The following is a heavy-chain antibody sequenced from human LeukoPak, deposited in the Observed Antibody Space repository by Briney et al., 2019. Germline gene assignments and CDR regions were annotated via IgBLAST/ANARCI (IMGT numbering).Heavy chain of an antibody. Sequence: GGSLRLSCAASGFTFSDYYMSWIRQAPGKGLEWVSYTSSSSSYTNYADSVKGRFTISRDNAKNSLYLQMNSLRAEDTAVYYCARGPYGDYNWFDPWGQGTLVTVSS. D-gene: IGHD4-17*01. CDR1: GFTFSDYY. V-gene: IGHV3-11*05. CDR3: ARGPYGDYNWFDP. J-gene: IGHJ5*02. CDR2: TSSSSSYT.